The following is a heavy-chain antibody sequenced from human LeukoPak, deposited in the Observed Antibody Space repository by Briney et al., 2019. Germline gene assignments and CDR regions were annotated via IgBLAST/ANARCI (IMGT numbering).Heavy chain of an antibody. CDR2: ISGSGGST. J-gene: IGHJ6*02. D-gene: IGHD3-3*01. V-gene: IGHV3-23*01. Sequence: GGSLRLSCAASGFTFSSYAMSWVRQAPGRGLEWVSAISGSGGSTYYADSVKGRFTISRDNSKNTLYLQMNSLRAEDTAVYYCAKEVRFLEWLRSPGGMDVWGQGTTVTVSS. CDR3: AKEVRFLEWLRSPGGMDV. CDR1: GFTFSSYA.